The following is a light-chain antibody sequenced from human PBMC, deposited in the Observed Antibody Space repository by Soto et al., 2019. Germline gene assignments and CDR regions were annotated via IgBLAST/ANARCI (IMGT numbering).Light chain of an antibody. J-gene: IGLJ1*01. CDR3: FSFTTDWTHV. V-gene: IGLV2-14*01. CDR2: EVS. CDR1: SSDIGAYNY. Sequence: QSVLTQPASVSGSRGQSITISCTGSSSDIGAYNYVSWFQQYPGKAPKLIISEVSNRPSGVSNRFSGSKSGTAASLTISRLQTEDEADYFCFSFTTDWTHVFGTGTKVTVL.